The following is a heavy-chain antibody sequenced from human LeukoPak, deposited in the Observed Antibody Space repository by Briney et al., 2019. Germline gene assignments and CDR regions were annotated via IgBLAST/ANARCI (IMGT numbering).Heavy chain of an antibody. CDR3: ARLGGYYYDSSGC. CDR2: INPNSGGT. V-gene: IGHV1-2*02. Sequence: ASVKVSCKASGYTFTGYYMHWVRQAPGQGLEWMGWINPNSGGTNYAQKFQGRVTMTRDTSISTAYMELSRLKSDDTAVYYCARLGGYYYDSSGCWGQGTLVTVSS. J-gene: IGHJ4*02. D-gene: IGHD3-22*01. CDR1: GYTFTGYY.